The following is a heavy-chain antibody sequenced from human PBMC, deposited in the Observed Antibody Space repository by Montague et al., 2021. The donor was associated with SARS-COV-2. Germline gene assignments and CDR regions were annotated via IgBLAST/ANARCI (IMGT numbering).Heavy chain of an antibody. V-gene: IGHV3-23*03. Sequence: FWSISCAASGFTFSSYAMSWVRQAPGKGLEWVSVIYSGGSSTYYADSVKGRFTISRDNSKNTLYLQMNSLRAEDTAVYYCATTTGLGSWGQGTLVTVSS. CDR1: GFTFSSYA. D-gene: IGHD4-17*01. CDR2: IYSGGSST. CDR3: ATTTGLGS. J-gene: IGHJ5*02.